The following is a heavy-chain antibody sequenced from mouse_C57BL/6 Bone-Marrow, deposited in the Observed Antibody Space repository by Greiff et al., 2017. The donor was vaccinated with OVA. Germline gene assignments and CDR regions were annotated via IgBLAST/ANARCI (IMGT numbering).Heavy chain of an antibody. J-gene: IGHJ3*01. V-gene: IGHV14-4*01. D-gene: IGHD2-5*01. CDR2: IDPENGDT. CDR3: TTSSNYGFAY. CDR1: GFNIKDDY. Sequence: VQLQQSGAELVRPGASVKLSCTASGFNIKDDYMHWVKQRPEQGLEWIGWIDPENGDTEYASKFQGKATITADTPSNTAYLQLSSLTSEDTAVYYCTTSSNYGFAYWGQGTLVTVSA.